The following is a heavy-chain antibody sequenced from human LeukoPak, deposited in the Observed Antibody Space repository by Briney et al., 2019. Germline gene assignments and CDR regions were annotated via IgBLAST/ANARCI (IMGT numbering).Heavy chain of an antibody. CDR2: IKSDEITT. Sequence: GGSLRLSCAASGFTFSSYAMSWVRQAPGKGLVWLSRIKSDEITTNYADSVKGRFTISRDNAKSTLYLQMNSLRAEDTAVYYCARGAWTAYYFDYWGQGTLVTVSS. D-gene: IGHD3/OR15-3a*01. CDR1: GFTFSSYA. V-gene: IGHV3-74*01. CDR3: ARGAWTAYYFDY. J-gene: IGHJ4*02.